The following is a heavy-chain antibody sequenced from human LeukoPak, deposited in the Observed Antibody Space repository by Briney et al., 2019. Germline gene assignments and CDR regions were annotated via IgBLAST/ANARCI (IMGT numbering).Heavy chain of an antibody. Sequence: SVKVSCKASGGTFSSYAISWVRQAPGQGLEWMGRIIPILGIANYAQKFQGRVTITADKSTSTAYMELSSLRSEDTAVYYCARAGAAAGRGYFDYWGQGTLVTVSS. D-gene: IGHD6-13*01. CDR3: ARAGAAAGRGYFDY. J-gene: IGHJ4*02. CDR2: IIPILGIA. CDR1: GGTFSSYA. V-gene: IGHV1-69*04.